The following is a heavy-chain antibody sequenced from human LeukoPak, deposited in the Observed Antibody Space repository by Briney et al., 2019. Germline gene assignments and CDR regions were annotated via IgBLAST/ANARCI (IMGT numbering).Heavy chain of an antibody. CDR2: MNPNSGNT. J-gene: IGHJ6*03. CDR1: GYTFTSYD. Sequence: ASVKVSCKASGYTFTSYDINWVRQATGQGLEWMGWMNPNSGNTGYAQKFQGRVTMTRNTFISTAYMELSSLRSEDTAVYYCARGGGLPVYYYYYYMDVWGKGTTVTISS. D-gene: IGHD4-23*01. CDR3: ARGGGLPVYYYYYYMDV. V-gene: IGHV1-8*01.